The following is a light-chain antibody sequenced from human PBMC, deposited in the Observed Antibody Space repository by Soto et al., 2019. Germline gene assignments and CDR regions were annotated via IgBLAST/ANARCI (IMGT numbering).Light chain of an antibody. CDR3: QHYNSYSEA. CDR1: ESISSW. Sequence: DIQMTQSPSTLPASVGDRVTITCRASESISSWLAWYQQKPGKAPKLLIYDVSSLESGVPSRFSGSGSGTEFTLTISSLQPDDFATYYCQHYNSYSEAFGQGTKVDIK. J-gene: IGKJ1*01. CDR2: DVS. V-gene: IGKV1-5*01.